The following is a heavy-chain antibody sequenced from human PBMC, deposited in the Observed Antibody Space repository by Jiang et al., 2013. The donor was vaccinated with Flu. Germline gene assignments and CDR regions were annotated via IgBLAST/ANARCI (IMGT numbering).Heavy chain of an antibody. D-gene: IGHD1-26*01. CDR2: ISGSSTDI. J-gene: IGHJ4*02. CDR3: ARPTREPRD. Sequence: KGLELVSYISGSSTDITYADSVKGRFTISRDNAKNSLYLQMNSLRVEDTAVYYCARPTREPRDWGQGTLVTVSS. V-gene: IGHV3-11*06.